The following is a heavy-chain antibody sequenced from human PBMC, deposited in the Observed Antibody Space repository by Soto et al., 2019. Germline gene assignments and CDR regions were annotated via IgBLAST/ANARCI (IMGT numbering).Heavy chain of an antibody. Sequence: QVQLVQSGAEVKKPGSSVKVSCKASGGTFSSYAISWVRQAPGQGLEWMGGIIPIFGTANYAQKCQGRVTITADKSTSTAYMELSSLRSEDTAVYYCARAAALLGTTASIGYYYDSSGSIHFDYWGQGTLVTVSS. CDR3: ARAAALLGTTASIGYYYDSSGSIHFDY. CDR2: IIPIFGTA. V-gene: IGHV1-69*06. CDR1: GGTFSSYA. J-gene: IGHJ4*02. D-gene: IGHD3-22*01.